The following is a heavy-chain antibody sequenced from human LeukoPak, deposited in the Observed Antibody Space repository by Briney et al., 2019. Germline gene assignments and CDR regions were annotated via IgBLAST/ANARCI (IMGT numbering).Heavy chain of an antibody. Sequence: GGSLRLSCAASGFTFNSYSMNWVRQAPGKGLEWVSFITSSSSIIYYADSVKGRFTISRDNSKNTLYLQMNSLRDEDTALYYCAKAGIGVVGYFDYWGQGTLVTVSS. CDR3: AKAGIGVVGYFDY. CDR1: GFTFNSYS. D-gene: IGHD6-19*01. J-gene: IGHJ4*02. CDR2: ITSSSSII. V-gene: IGHV3-48*02.